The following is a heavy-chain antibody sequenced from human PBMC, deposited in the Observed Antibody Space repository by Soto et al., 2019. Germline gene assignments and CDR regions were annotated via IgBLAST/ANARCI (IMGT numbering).Heavy chain of an antibody. CDR3: ARGGQGSTCYYMDV. J-gene: IGHJ6*03. CDR1: GYTFTSYG. V-gene: IGHV1-18*01. Sequence: ASVKVSCKASGYTFTSYGISWVRQAPGQGLEWMGWISGYNGNTNYAQKLQGRVTMTTDTSASTAYMELRSLRSDDTAVYYCARGGQGSTCYYMDVWGKGTTVTVSS. D-gene: IGHD2-15*01. CDR2: ISGYNGNT.